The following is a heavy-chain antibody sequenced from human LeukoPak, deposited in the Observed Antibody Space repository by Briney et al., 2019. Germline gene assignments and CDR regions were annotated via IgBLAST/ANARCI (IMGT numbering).Heavy chain of an antibody. CDR2: IYYSGNT. Sequence: SETLSLTCTVSGGSINSGSYYWGWIHQPPDKGLEWIGTIYYSGNTYYNSSLKSRVTISVDTSKNQFSLKLNSVTAADTAVYYCAGLTSYDILTGYYRPYYFHYWGQGTLVTVSS. J-gene: IGHJ4*02. CDR1: GGSINSGSYY. V-gene: IGHV4-39*01. CDR3: AGLTSYDILTGYYRPYYFHY. D-gene: IGHD3-9*01.